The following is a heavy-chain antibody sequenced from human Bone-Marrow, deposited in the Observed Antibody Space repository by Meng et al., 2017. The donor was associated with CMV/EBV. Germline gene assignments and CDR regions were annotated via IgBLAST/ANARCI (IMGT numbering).Heavy chain of an antibody. D-gene: IGHD2-15*01. V-gene: IGHV1-69*05. J-gene: IGHJ3*02. CDR2: IIPIFGTA. Sequence: SVKVSCKASGGTFSDSTISWVRQAPGQGLEWMGGIIPIFGTANYAQKFQGRVTITTDESTSTAYMELSSLRSEDTAVYYCARDLDGGSCSGGSCYPPSGAFDIWGQGTMVTVSS. CDR3: ARDLDGGSCSGGSCYPPSGAFDI. CDR1: GGTFSDST.